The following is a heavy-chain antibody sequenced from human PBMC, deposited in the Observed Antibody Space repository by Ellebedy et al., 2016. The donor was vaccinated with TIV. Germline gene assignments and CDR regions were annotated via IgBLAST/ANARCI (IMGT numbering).Heavy chain of an antibody. CDR2: VKQDGGGT. CDR1: GFTFSGYW. Sequence: GESLKISCAASGFTFSGYWMSWVRLAPGKGLEWVAIVKQDGGGTFNVGYVQGRFTISRDNDKNSLSLQMSSLRAEDTAIYYCARGTNGDFWGQGTLVTVSS. D-gene: IGHD2-8*01. J-gene: IGHJ4*02. CDR3: ARGTNGDF. V-gene: IGHV3-7*04.